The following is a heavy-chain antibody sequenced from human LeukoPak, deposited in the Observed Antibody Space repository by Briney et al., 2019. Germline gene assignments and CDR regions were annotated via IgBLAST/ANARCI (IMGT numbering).Heavy chain of an antibody. CDR3: AVDSWSGYYYFDY. Sequence: SETLSLTCAVYGGSFSGYYWSWIRQPPGKGLEWIGEINHSGSTNYNPSLKSRVTISVDTSKNQFSLKLSSVTAADTAVYYCAVDSWSGYYYFDYWGQGTLVTVSS. J-gene: IGHJ4*02. D-gene: IGHD3-3*01. CDR1: GGSFSGYY. V-gene: IGHV4-34*01. CDR2: INHSGST.